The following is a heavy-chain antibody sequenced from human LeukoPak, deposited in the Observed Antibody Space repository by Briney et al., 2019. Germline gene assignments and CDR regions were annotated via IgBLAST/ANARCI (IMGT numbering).Heavy chain of an antibody. CDR3: ARGGDYGDPQGAFDI. D-gene: IGHD4-17*01. Sequence: GGSLRLSCAASGFTFSSYSMNWVRQAPGKGLEWVSSISSSSSSYIYYADSVKGRFTISRDNAKSSLYLQMNSLRAEDTAVYYCARGGDYGDPQGAFDIWGQGTMVTVSS. CDR2: ISSSSSSYI. CDR1: GFTFSSYS. J-gene: IGHJ3*02. V-gene: IGHV3-21*01.